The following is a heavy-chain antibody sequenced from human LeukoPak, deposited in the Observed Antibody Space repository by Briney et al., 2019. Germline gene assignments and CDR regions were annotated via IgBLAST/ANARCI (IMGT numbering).Heavy chain of an antibody. Sequence: GGSLRLSCEASGFSFSNYFMSWIRQAPGKGLEWVSYITNSGRSTNYADAVKGRFTISRDSVKKSVYLEMTDLRAEDTAVYYCAREASGNYYVFDSWGQGTLVTVSS. CDR2: ITNSGRST. V-gene: IGHV3-11*04. CDR3: AREASGNYYVFDS. J-gene: IGHJ4*02. D-gene: IGHD1-26*01. CDR1: GFSFSNYF.